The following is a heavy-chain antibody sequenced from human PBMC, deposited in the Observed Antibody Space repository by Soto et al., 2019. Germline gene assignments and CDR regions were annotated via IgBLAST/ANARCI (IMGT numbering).Heavy chain of an antibody. CDR1: GGSISSYY. Sequence: SETLSLTCTVSGGSISSYYWSWIRQPPGKGLEWIGYIYYSGSTNYNPSLKSRVTISVDTSKNQFSLKLSSVTAADTAVYYCARDTLYYYGSGSSNYYGMDVWGQGTTVTVSS. V-gene: IGHV4-59*01. CDR3: ARDTLYYYGSGSSNYYGMDV. J-gene: IGHJ6*02. D-gene: IGHD3-10*01. CDR2: IYYSGST.